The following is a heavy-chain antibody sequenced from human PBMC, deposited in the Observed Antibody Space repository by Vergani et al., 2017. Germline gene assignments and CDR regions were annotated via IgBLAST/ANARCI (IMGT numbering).Heavy chain of an antibody. CDR1: GFTFSRHA. D-gene: IGHD5-24*01. J-gene: IGHJ4*02. V-gene: IGHV3-23*04. CDR3: GRGSDNYN. CDR2: IKNTGDST. Sequence: EVQLVESGGHLVQPGGSLRLSCVASGFTFSRHAMRWVRQGHGQGLEWVSSIKNTGDSTHYADSVKGRFTISRNNSKNTMYLQMNSRRVEDTAVYYCGRGSDNYNWGQGTLVTVSS.